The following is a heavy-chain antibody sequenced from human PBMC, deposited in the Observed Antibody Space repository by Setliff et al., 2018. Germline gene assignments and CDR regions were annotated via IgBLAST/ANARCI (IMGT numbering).Heavy chain of an antibody. V-gene: IGHV4-39*07. Sequence: PSETLSLTCTVSGGSISSGSYYWSWIRQPPGKGLEWIGSIYYRGSTYYNPSLKSRVTISVDTSKNQFSLKLSSVTAADTAVYYCARVLNWFDPWGQGTRVTVSS. CDR1: GGSISSGSYY. CDR2: IYYRGST. CDR3: ARVLNWFDP. D-gene: IGHD1-26*01. J-gene: IGHJ5*02.